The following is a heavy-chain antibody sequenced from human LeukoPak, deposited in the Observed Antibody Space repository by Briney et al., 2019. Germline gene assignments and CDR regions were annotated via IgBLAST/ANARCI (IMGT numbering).Heavy chain of an antibody. D-gene: IGHD2/OR15-2a*01. Sequence: WIGYIYYSGSTNYNPSLKSRVTISVDTSKNQFSLKLSSVTAADTAVYYCATISYRDDAFDIWGQGTMLTVSS. CDR3: ATISYRDDAFDI. V-gene: IGHV4-59*01. CDR2: IYYSGST. J-gene: IGHJ3*02.